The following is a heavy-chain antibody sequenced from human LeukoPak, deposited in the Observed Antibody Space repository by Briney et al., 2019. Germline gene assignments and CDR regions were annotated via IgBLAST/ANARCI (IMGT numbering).Heavy chain of an antibody. CDR1: GFTFSSYS. CDR2: ISSSSSYI. D-gene: IGHD6-13*01. Sequence: GGSLRLSCAASGFTFSSYSMNWVRQAPGKGLEWVSSISSSSSYIYYADSVKGRFTISRDNAKNSLYLQMNSLRAEDTAVYYCARPPRYSSSSYYFDYWGQGTLATVSS. CDR3: ARPPRYSSSSYYFDY. V-gene: IGHV3-21*01. J-gene: IGHJ4*02.